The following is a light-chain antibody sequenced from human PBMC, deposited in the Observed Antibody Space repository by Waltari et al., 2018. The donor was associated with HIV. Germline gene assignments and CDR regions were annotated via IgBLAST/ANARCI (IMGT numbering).Light chain of an antibody. CDR2: AAS. Sequence: DIQMTQSPSSLSASVGDRVTITCRASQNISDYLNYYQHKPGKTPRLLIDAASNLQSGVPSRFSGSGSGTDFTLTISSLQPEDFATYYCQQSYSTPWTFGQGTKVEIK. CDR3: QQSYSTPWT. J-gene: IGKJ1*01. V-gene: IGKV1-39*01. CDR1: QNISDY.